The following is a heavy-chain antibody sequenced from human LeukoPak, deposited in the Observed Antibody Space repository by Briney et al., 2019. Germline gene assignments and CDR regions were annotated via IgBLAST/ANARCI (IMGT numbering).Heavy chain of an antibody. V-gene: IGHV3-74*01. J-gene: IGHJ5*02. CDR1: GFPFGNFW. CDR2: MDTDGRTT. CDR3: ATDVTGSEDR. D-gene: IGHD6-25*01. Sequence: GGSLRLSCVVSGFPFGNFWMHWVRQVPGKGLVWVARMDTDGRTTDYADSVKGRFTISRDNARNTLYLQMRSLRADDTALYYCATDVTGSEDRWGQGALVTVSS.